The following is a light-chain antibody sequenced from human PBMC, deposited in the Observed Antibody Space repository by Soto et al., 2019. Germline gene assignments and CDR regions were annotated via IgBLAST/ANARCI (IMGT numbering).Light chain of an antibody. J-gene: IGKJ2*01. CDR2: KAS. Sequence: DIQMTQSPSTLSASVGDRVTITCRASQSISSWLAWYQQKPGKAPKLLIYKASSLGSGVTSRFSGSGSGTEFTLTISSLQPDDFATYYCQQYNSHSYTFGQGTKLEIK. CDR1: QSISSW. CDR3: QQYNSHSYT. V-gene: IGKV1-5*03.